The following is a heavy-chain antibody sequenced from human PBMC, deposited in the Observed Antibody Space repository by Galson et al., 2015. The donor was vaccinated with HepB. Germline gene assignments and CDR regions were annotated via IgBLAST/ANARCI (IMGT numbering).Heavy chain of an antibody. CDR2: ISGSGGST. J-gene: IGHJ4*02. Sequence: SLRLSCAASGFTFSSYAMGWVRQAPGKGLEWVSTISGSGGSTYYADSVKGRFTISRDNSKNTLYPQMNSLRAEDTAVYYCAKEGGYGGGVVDYWGQGTLVTVSS. D-gene: IGHD4-23*01. V-gene: IGHV3-23*01. CDR3: AKEGGYGGGVVDY. CDR1: GFTFSSYA.